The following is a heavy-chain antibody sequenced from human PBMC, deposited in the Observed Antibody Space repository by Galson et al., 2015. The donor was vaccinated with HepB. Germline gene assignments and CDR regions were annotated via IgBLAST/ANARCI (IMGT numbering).Heavy chain of an antibody. CDR3: AKDIRKSSGSYYFDY. Sequence: SLRLSCAASGFTFDDYTMHWVRQAPGKGLEWVSLISWDGGSTYYADSVKGRFTISRDNSKNSLYLQMNSLRTEDTALYYCAKDIRKSSGSYYFDYWGQGTLVTVSS. D-gene: IGHD1-26*01. J-gene: IGHJ4*02. V-gene: IGHV3-43*01. CDR1: GFTFDDYT. CDR2: ISWDGGST.